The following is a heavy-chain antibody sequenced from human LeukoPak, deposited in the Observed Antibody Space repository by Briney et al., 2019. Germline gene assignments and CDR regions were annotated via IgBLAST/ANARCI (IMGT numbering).Heavy chain of an antibody. V-gene: IGHV4-59*01. CDR1: GRSISSYY. J-gene: IGHJ3*02. CDR2: IHYSGST. Sequence: PSETLSLTCTVSGRSISSYYWSWIPQPPENGLEWIVYIHYSGSTNYNPSIKSRVTISVDTSKKQFSLKLSSVTAADTAVYYCTRGDDYYDSSGYYPHGAFDIWGQGTMVTVSS. CDR3: TRGDDYYDSSGYYPHGAFDI. D-gene: IGHD3-22*01.